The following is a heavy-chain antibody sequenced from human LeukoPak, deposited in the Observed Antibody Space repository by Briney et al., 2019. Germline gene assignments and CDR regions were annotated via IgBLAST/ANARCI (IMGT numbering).Heavy chain of an antibody. V-gene: IGHV3-30*02. CDR2: IYPDGTNK. CDR3: AKDWSGNYDWSDP. J-gene: IGHJ5*02. Sequence: GGSLRLSCAASGFTFSSYGMHWVRQAPGKGLEWVACIYPDGTNKDYADSVKGRFIISRDNSKNTLYVQMNSLRAEDTAIYYCAKDWSGNYDWSDPWGQGTLVTVSS. D-gene: IGHD3-3*01. CDR1: GFTFSSYG.